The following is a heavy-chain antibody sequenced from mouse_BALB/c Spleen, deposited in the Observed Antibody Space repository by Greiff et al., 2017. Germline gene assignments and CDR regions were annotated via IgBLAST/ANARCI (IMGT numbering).Heavy chain of an antibody. CDR2: ISSGGSYT. CDR1: GFTFSSYA. J-gene: IGHJ2*01. CDR3: ARVYGSSYGNYFDY. D-gene: IGHD1-1*01. V-gene: IGHV5-9-4*01. Sequence: EVMLVESGGGLVKPGGSLKLSCAASGFTFSSYAMSWVRQSPEKRLEWVAEISSGGSYTYYPDTVTGRFTISRDNAKNTLYLEMSSLRSEDTAMYYCARVYGSSYGNYFDYWGQGTTLTVSS.